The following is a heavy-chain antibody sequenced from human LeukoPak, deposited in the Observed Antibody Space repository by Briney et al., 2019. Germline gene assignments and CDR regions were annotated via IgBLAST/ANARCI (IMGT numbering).Heavy chain of an antibody. J-gene: IGHJ3*02. CDR3: ARDYYDSSGLGPFDI. D-gene: IGHD3-22*01. V-gene: IGHV3-30*02. Sequence: PGGSLRLSCAASGFTFSSYGMHWVRQAPGKGLEWVAFIRYDGSNKYYADSVKGRFTISRDNAKNSLYLQMNSLRAEDTAVYYCARDYYDSSGLGPFDIWGQGTMVTVSS. CDR1: GFTFSSYG. CDR2: IRYDGSNK.